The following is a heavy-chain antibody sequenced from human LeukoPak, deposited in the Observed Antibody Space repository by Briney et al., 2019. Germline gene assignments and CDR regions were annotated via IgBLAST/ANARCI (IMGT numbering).Heavy chain of an antibody. CDR1: GFTFSGSA. CDR3: TGNYYGSGSYADFDY. V-gene: IGHV3-73*01. CDR2: IRSTANGYAT. D-gene: IGHD3-10*01. J-gene: IGHJ4*02. Sequence: PGGSLRLSCAASGFTFSGSALHWVRQASGKGLEWVGRIRSTANGYATAYAVSVKGRFTISRDDSKNTAYLQMDSLRTEDSAVYYCTGNYYGSGSYADFDYWGQGTLVTVSS.